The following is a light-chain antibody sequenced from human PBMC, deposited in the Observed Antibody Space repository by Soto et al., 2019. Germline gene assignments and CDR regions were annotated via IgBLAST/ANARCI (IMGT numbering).Light chain of an antibody. V-gene: IGLV2-14*03. CDR2: DVS. Sequence: QSVLTQPASVSGSPGQSITVSCTGTSSDLGAYTYVSWYQQHPGKAPKLIIHDVSNRPSGVSNRFSGSKSGNSASLTNSGLQAEDEADYYCSSYTSSGTYVFGSGTKV. J-gene: IGLJ1*01. CDR3: SSYTSSGTYV. CDR1: SSDLGAYTY.